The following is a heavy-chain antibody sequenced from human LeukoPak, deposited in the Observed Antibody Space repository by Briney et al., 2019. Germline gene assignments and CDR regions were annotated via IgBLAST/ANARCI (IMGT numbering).Heavy chain of an antibody. V-gene: IGHV3-15*01. CDR2: IKSKTEGETI. CDR3: ARMTGSAFDI. CDR1: GFTFSNTW. D-gene: IGHD2/OR15-2a*01. Sequence: PGGSLRLSCAASGFTFSNTWMSWVRQAPGKGLEWVARIKSKTEGETIDYSAPVKGRFTISRDNSKNTLNLQMNSLRAEDTAVYYCARMTGSAFDIWGQGTMVTVSS. J-gene: IGHJ3*02.